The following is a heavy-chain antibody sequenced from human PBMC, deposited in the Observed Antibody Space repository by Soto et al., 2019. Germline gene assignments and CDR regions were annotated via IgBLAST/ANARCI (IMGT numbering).Heavy chain of an antibody. V-gene: IGHV1-69*13. CDR2: IIPIFGTA. CDR3: ARTYYYEMDV. J-gene: IGHJ6*02. CDR1: GGTFSSYA. D-gene: IGHD3-22*01. Sequence: SVEVSCKXSGGTFSSYAISWVRQAPGQGLEWMGGIIPIFGTANYAQKFQGRVTITADESTSTAYMELSSLRSEHTAVYYCARTYYYEMDVWGQGTTVTVSS.